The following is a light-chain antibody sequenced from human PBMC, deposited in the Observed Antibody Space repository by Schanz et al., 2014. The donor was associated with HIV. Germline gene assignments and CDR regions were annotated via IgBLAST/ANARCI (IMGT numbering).Light chain of an antibody. CDR3: MQRIEFPYT. CDR2: EVS. CDR1: QSLLHSDGKAY. Sequence: ETVMTQSPLSLSVPPGHPASISCRSSQSLLHSDGKAYLSWYLQKAGQLPQLLIHEVSNRFSGVPDRFSGSGSGTDFILKISRVEADDVGVYYCMQRIEFPYTFGQGTKLEIK. V-gene: IGKV2D-29*01. J-gene: IGKJ2*01.